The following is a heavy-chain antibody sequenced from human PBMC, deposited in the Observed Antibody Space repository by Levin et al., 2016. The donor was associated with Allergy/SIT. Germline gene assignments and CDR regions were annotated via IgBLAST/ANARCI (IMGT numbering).Heavy chain of an antibody. V-gene: IGHV1-18*01. CDR3: ARDFSGDSSGYYYLGPAKD. D-gene: IGHD3-22*01. Sequence: WVRQAPGQGLEWMGWISAYNGNTNYAQKLQGRVTMTTDTSTSTAYMELRSLRSDDTAVYYCARDFSGDSSGYYYLGPAKDWGQGTLVTVSS. CDR2: ISAYNGNT. J-gene: IGHJ4*02.